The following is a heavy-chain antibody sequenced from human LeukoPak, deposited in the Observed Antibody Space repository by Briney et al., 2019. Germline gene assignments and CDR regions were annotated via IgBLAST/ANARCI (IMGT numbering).Heavy chain of an antibody. CDR2: ISWNSGSI. Sequence: GGSLRLSCAASGFTFDDYAMHWVRQAPGKGLEWVSGISWNSGSIGYADSVKGRFTISRDNAKNSLYLQMNSLRAEDTALYYCAKGKVNHLGGLDYWGQGTLVTVSS. CDR1: GFTFDDYA. D-gene: IGHD1-14*01. J-gene: IGHJ4*02. CDR3: AKGKVNHLGGLDY. V-gene: IGHV3-9*01.